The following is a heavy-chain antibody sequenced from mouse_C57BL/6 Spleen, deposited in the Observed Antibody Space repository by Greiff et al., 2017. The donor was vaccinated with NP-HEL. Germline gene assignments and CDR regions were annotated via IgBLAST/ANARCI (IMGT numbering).Heavy chain of an antibody. V-gene: IGHV6-3*01. D-gene: IGHD2-3*01. J-gene: IGHJ3*01. CDR2: IRLKSDNYAT. Sequence: DVQLQESGGGLVQPGGSMKLSCVASGFTFSNYWMNWVRQSPEKGLEWVAQIRLKSDNYATHYAGSVKGRFTISRDDSKSSVYLQMNNVRAEDTGIYYCTWGDGYYPWFAYWGQGTLVTVSA. CDR3: TWGDGYYPWFAY. CDR1: GFTFSNYW.